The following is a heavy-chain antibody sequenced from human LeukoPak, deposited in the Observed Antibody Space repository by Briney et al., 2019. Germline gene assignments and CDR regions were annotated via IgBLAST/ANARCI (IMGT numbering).Heavy chain of an antibody. CDR1: GGSISSGGYY. J-gene: IGHJ4*02. Sequence: PSETLSLTCTVSGGSISSGGYYWSWIRQHPGKGLEWIGYIYYSGSTYYNLSLKSRVTISVDTSKNQFSLKLSSVTAADTAVYYCARAGYYDSSGYYLPDWGQGTLVTVSS. CDR3: ARAGYYDSSGYYLPD. D-gene: IGHD3-22*01. V-gene: IGHV4-31*03. CDR2: IYYSGST.